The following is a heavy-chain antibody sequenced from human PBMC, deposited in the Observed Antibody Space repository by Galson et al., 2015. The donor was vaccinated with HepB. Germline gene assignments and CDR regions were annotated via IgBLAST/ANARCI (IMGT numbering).Heavy chain of an antibody. D-gene: IGHD2-2*02. CDR2: INESGDRT. CDR1: GFTFNTYA. Sequence: SLRLSCAASGFTFNTYAMGWVRQAPGKGLEWVSSINESGDRTYYADSVKGRFTISRDNSKNTLYLQMNSLRAEDTAVYNCAKAAGTGCYTPFNYWGQGTLVTVSS. CDR3: AKAAGTGCYTPFNY. V-gene: IGHV3-23*01. J-gene: IGHJ4*02.